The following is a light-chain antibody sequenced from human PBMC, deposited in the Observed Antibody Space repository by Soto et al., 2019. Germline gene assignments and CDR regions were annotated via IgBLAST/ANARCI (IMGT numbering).Light chain of an antibody. CDR1: QDISNY. J-gene: IGKJ1*01. CDR2: DAS. V-gene: IGKV1-5*01. Sequence: DIQMTQSPSSLSASVGDRVTITCQASQDISNYLNWYQQKPGKAPKLLIYDASGLETGVPSRFSGSGSGTEFTLTISSLQPDDFATYYCQQYNSYTWTFGQGTKVDIK. CDR3: QQYNSYTWT.